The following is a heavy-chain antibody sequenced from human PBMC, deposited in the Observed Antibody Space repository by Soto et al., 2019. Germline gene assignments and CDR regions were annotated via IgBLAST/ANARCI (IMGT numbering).Heavy chain of an antibody. D-gene: IGHD2-15*01. Sequence: GGSLRLSCAASGFTFSSYGMHWVRQAPGKGLEWVAVISYDGSNKYYADSVKGRFTISRENSKNTLYLQMNSLRDEETAVYYCAKDQVFYCSGGSCYSPYYYYYGMDVWGQGTTVTVSS. CDR2: ISYDGSNK. V-gene: IGHV3-30*18. J-gene: IGHJ6*02. CDR3: AKDQVFYCSGGSCYSPYYYYYGMDV. CDR1: GFTFSSYG.